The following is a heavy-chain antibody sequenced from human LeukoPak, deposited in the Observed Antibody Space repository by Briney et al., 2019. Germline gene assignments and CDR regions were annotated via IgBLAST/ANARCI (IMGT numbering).Heavy chain of an antibody. CDR1: GGTFSSYA. CDR2: TIPIFGTA. V-gene: IGHV1-69*01. J-gene: IGHJ6*03. CDR3: AGESCSKAYYYYYYMDV. Sequence: SVKVSCKASGGTFSSYAISWVRQAPGQGLEWMGGTIPIFGTANYAQKFQGRVTITADESTSTAYMELSSLRSEDTAVYYCAGESCSKAYYYYYYMDVWGKGTTVSVSS. D-gene: IGHD6-13*01.